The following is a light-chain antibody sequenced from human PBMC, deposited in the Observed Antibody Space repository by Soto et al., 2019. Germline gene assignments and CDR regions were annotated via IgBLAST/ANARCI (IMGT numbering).Light chain of an antibody. CDR3: QQYDNWPYP. CDR1: QSVSSN. Sequence: EIVRTQSPSSLSVCPRERSTLSSRASQSVSSNLAWYQQKPGQAPRLLIYGAYTRATGVPARFSGSGSGTEFTLTISSLQSEDFAVYYCQQYDNWPYPFGQGTKVDI. J-gene: IGKJ2*01. V-gene: IGKV3-15*01. CDR2: GAY.